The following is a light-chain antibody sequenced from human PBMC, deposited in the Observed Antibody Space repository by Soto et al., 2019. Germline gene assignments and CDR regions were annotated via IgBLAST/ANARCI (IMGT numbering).Light chain of an antibody. CDR1: QSVLYSSNNKNY. CDR2: WAS. J-gene: IGKJ4*01. CDR3: QQYYSTPP. V-gene: IGKV4-1*01. Sequence: DIVMTHSLDSLAVSLGERATINCKSSQSVLYSSNNKNYLAWYQQKPGQPPKLLIYWASTRESGVPDRFSGSGSGTDFTLTISSRQAEDVAVYYCQQYYSTPPFGGGTKVEIK.